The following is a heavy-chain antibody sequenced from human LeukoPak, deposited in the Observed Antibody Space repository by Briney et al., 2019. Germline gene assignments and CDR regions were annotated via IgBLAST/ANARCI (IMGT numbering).Heavy chain of an antibody. CDR1: GFTFSSYA. Sequence: GGSLRLSCAASGFTFSSYAMSWVRQAPGKGLEWVSASSGSGGSTYYADSVKGRFTISRDNSKHTLYLQMNSLRAEDTAVYYCARPYYYSSGSLPYWGQGTLVTVSS. CDR2: SSGSGGST. V-gene: IGHV3-23*01. D-gene: IGHD3-10*01. J-gene: IGHJ4*02. CDR3: ARPYYYSSGSLPY.